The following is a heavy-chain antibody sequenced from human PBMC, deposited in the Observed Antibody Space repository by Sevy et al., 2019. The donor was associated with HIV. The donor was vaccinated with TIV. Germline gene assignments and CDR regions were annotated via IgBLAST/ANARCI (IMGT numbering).Heavy chain of an antibody. CDR3: ATDKYYDIVTGLFAVDV. Sequence: SETLSLTCTVSGVSLISGEYYWTWSRQPPGKGLEWIRYTYFSGYPNYSPSLKSRVTISINASKNQFSLRLSSVTAADSAVYYCATDKYYDIVTGLFAVDVWGQGTTVTVSS. D-gene: IGHD3-9*01. V-gene: IGHV4-61*08. J-gene: IGHJ6*02. CDR1: GVSLISGEYY. CDR2: TYFSGYP.